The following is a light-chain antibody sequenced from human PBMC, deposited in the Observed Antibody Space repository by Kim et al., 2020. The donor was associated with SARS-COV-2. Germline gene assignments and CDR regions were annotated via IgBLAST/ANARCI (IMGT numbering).Light chain of an antibody. CDR1: SSDVGGYNY. CDR3: SSYTSSSTLGV. Sequence: QSALTQPASVSGSPGQSITISCTGTSSDVGGYNYVSWYQQHPGKAPKLMIYDVSKRPSGVSHRFSGSKSGNTASLTISGLQAEDEADYYCSSYTSSSTLGVFGTGTKVTVL. J-gene: IGLJ1*01. CDR2: DVS. V-gene: IGLV2-14*01.